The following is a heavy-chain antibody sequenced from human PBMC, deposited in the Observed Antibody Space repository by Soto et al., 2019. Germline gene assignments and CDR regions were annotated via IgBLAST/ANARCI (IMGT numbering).Heavy chain of an antibody. Sequence: EAQLLESGGGLVQPGGSLRLSCAASGLAFSNYAMTWVRQAPGKGLEWVSIITASGYSAYYGGAVKGRFTTSRDNSRSTLYLQMNGLRADDTAVYYCAKGDLLWDPFDFWGQGTLATVSS. J-gene: IGHJ4*02. CDR2: ITASGYSA. CDR3: AKGDLLWDPFDF. D-gene: IGHD3-16*01. V-gene: IGHV3-23*01. CDR1: GLAFSNYA.